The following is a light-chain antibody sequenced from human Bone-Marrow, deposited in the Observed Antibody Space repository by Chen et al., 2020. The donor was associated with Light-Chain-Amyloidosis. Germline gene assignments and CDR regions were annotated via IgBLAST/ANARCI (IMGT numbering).Light chain of an antibody. Sequence: SALTQSASVSGSTGQSLTISCTGTSSDVGSYNLVSWYQQHPGKAPKLMIYEGSKRPSGVSNRFSGSKSGNTASLTISGLQAEDEADYYCCSYAGSSTFEVFGGGTKLTVL. J-gene: IGLJ2*01. V-gene: IGLV2-23*03. CDR1: SSDVGSYNL. CDR3: CSYAGSSTFEV. CDR2: EGS.